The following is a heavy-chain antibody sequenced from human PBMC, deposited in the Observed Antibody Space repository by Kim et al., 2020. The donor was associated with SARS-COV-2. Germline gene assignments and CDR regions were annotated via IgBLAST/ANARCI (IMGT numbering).Heavy chain of an antibody. Sequence: ASVKVSCKASGYTFTSYDINWVRQATGQGLEWMGCMNPNSGNTGYAQKFQGRVTMTRNTSISTAYMELSSLRSEDTAVYYCARVSSGSYYTHYYYYYGMDVWGQGTTVTVSS. D-gene: IGHD1-26*01. CDR3: ARVSSGSYYTHYYYYYGMDV. J-gene: IGHJ6*01. CDR2: MNPNSGNT. CDR1: GYTFTSYD. V-gene: IGHV1-8*01.